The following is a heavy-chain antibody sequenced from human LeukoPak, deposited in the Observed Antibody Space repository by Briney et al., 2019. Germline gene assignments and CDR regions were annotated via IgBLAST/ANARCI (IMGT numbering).Heavy chain of an antibody. CDR1: GYTFTSYD. V-gene: IGHV1-8*01. CDR2: VNPNSGHT. Sequence: ASVKVSCKASGYTFTSYDINWVRQATGQGLEWMGWVNPNSGHTGYAQKFQGRVTKTRNTSISTAYMELSSLRSEDTAVYYCARGAPGSYCSGGSCPYFDYWGQGTLVSVSS. D-gene: IGHD2-15*01. J-gene: IGHJ4*02. CDR3: ARGAPGSYCSGGSCPYFDY.